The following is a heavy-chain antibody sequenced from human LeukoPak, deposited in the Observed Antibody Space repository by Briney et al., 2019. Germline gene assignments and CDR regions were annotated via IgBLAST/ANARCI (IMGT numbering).Heavy chain of an antibody. J-gene: IGHJ4*02. CDR2: INWNGGST. V-gene: IGHV3-20*04. CDR3: ARRHTNTWYLDY. CDR1: GFTFDDYG. Sequence: PGGSLRLSCAASGFTFDDYGMSWVRQAPGKGLEWVSGINWNGGSTGYADSVKGRFTISRDNAQNSLYLQMNSLRAGDTAVYYCARRHTNTWYLDYWGQGTLVTVSS. D-gene: IGHD3-16*02.